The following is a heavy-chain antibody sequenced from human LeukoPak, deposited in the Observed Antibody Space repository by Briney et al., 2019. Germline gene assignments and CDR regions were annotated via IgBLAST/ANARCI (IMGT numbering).Heavy chain of an antibody. CDR2: IYYLGST. D-gene: IGHD6-19*01. Sequence: PSETLSLTCSVSGDSINSSDYYWGWIRQPPGKGLEWIGSIYYLGSTFYSPSLKSRVTIYVGTSKNRFSLRLTSVTAADTSVFYCVRLPRGAWYSSGWYPGRYNGMDVWGQGTTVIVSS. V-gene: IGHV4-39*01. J-gene: IGHJ6*02. CDR3: VRLPRGAWYSSGWYPGRYNGMDV. CDR1: GDSINSSDYY.